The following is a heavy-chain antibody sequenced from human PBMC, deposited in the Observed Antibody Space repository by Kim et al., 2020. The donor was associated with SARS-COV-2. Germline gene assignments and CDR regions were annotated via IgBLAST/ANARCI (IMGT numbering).Heavy chain of an antibody. J-gene: IGHJ4*02. V-gene: IGHV3-23*01. CDR1: GFTFSSYA. CDR3: AQNHMSTFGGVTAAGGG. D-gene: IGHD3-16*01. CDR2: ISSSGGST. Sequence: GGSLRLSCAASGFTFSSYAMSWVRQAPGKGLEWVSTISSSGGSTYYADSVKGRFTISRDNSKNTLYLQMNSLRDEATAVYYCAQNHMSTFGGVTAAGGGWGQGALVTVSS.